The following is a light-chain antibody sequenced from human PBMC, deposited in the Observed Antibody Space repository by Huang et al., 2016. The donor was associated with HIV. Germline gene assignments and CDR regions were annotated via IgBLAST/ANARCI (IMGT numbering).Light chain of an antibody. CDR2: DAS. CDR3: QQRSNWPT. J-gene: IGKJ4*01. CDR1: QSVSSD. V-gene: IGKV3-11*01. Sequence: EIVLTQSPATLSLSPVERATLTCRASQSVSSDLAWYQQKPGQAPRPLIYDASNRATGLPARFSGSVSVTDFTLTISSLEPEDFAVYYCQQRSNWPTFGGGTKVEIK.